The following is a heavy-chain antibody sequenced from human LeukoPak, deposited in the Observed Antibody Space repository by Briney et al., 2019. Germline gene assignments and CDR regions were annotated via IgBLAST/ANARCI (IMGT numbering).Heavy chain of an antibody. V-gene: IGHV3-21*01. J-gene: IGHJ4*02. CDR3: ARAADTAMAYFDY. Sequence: GGSLRLSCAASGFTFSSYSMNWVRQAPGKGLEWVSSISSSSSYIYYADSVKGRFTISRDNAKISLYLQMNSLRAEDTAVYYCARAADTAMAYFDYWGQGTLVTVSS. CDR1: GFTFSSYS. CDR2: ISSSSSYI. D-gene: IGHD5-18*01.